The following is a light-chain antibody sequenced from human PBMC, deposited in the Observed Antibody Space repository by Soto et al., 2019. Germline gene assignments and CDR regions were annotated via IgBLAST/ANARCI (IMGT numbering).Light chain of an antibody. Sequence: DIQMTKSPSSLYASVGDRVTITCQARQNINNYLNWYQQKPGRAPKLLIYAASNLEAGIPSRFRGSGSGTDFTFTISRLQPEDIATYYCQQYENLPTFGQGTRLEIK. V-gene: IGKV1-33*01. J-gene: IGKJ5*01. CDR3: QQYENLPT. CDR1: QNINNY. CDR2: AAS.